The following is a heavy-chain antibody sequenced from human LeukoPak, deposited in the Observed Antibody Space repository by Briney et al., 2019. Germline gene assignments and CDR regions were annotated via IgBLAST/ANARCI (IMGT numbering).Heavy chain of an antibody. Sequence: PGGSLRLSCAVSGVTYTTYWMSWVRQAPGKGLEWVANINQDGSVRYYVDSLKDRFTIYRDNARNSLYLQMNSLRVEDTAVYYCARIGYSSSSNDWWGQGTLVTVSS. CDR3: ARIGYSSSSNDW. V-gene: IGHV3-7*01. J-gene: IGHJ4*02. CDR1: GVTYTTYW. CDR2: INQDGSVR. D-gene: IGHD6-6*01.